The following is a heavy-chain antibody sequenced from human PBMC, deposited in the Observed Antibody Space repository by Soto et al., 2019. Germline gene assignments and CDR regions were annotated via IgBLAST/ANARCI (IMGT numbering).Heavy chain of an antibody. D-gene: IGHD2-2*01. CDR3: ARSDPREYQLPFDY. CDR1: GGSISSFY. V-gene: IGHV4-59*01. CDR2: ISHSGNT. Sequence: SETLSLTCTVSGGSISSFYWNWIRQPPGKGLEWIGYISHSGNTNYNPSVKSRVTISSDTSKNQFSLKLSSVTAADTAVYYCARSDPREYQLPFDYWGQGTLVTASS. J-gene: IGHJ4*02.